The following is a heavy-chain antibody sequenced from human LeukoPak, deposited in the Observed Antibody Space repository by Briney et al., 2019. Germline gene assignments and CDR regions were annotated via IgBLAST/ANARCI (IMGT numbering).Heavy chain of an antibody. V-gene: IGHV5-10-1*01. Sequence: GASLQISCKGSGYSFTSYWISWVRQLPGKGLEWMGRIDPSDSYTNYSPSFQGHVTISADKSISTAYLQWSSLKASDTAMYYCARSVNAYGSGSYSDYWGQGTLVTVSS. CDR1: GYSFTSYW. CDR2: IDPSDSYT. J-gene: IGHJ4*02. D-gene: IGHD3-10*01. CDR3: ARSVNAYGSGSYSDY.